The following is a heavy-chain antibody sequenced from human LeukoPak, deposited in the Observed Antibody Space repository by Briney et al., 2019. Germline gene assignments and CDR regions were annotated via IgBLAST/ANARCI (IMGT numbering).Heavy chain of an antibody. CDR1: GYTFTYRY. D-gene: IGHD2-15*01. Sequence: KVSCKASGYTFTYRYLHWVRQMSGKGLEWMGIIYPGDSDTRYSPSSQGQVTISADKSISTAYLQWSSLKVSDTAMYYCARRSQNCSGGTCYPYYFDYWGQGSLVTVSS. CDR2: IYPGDSDT. V-gene: IGHV5-51*01. CDR3: ARRSQNCSGGTCYPYYFDY. J-gene: IGHJ4*02.